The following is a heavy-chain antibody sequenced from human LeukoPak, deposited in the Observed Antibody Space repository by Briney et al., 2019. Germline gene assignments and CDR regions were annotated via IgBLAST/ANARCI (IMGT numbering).Heavy chain of an antibody. V-gene: IGHV4-34*01. CDR2: INHSGST. D-gene: IGHD3-22*01. Sequence: SETLSLTCAVYSGSFSGYYWSWIRQPPGKGLEWIGEINHSGSTNYNPSLKSRITISVDTSKNQFSLKLSSVTAADTAVYYCARFRLPYTRVQHYYDSSGYYPDYWGQGTLVTVSS. J-gene: IGHJ4*02. CDR3: ARFRLPYTRVQHYYDSSGYYPDY. CDR1: SGSFSGYY.